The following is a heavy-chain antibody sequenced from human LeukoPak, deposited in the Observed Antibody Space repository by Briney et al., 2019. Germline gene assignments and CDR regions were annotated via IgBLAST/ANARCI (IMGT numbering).Heavy chain of an antibody. V-gene: IGHV3-30-3*01. Sequence: GGSLRLSCAASGFTFSSYAMHWVRQAPGKGLEWVAVISYDGSNKYYADSVKGRFTISRDNSKNTLYLQMNSLRAEDMALYYCVNLITMIVVVIKATYYYYYFMDVWGKGTTVTVSS. J-gene: IGHJ6*03. D-gene: IGHD3-22*01. CDR1: GFTFSSYA. CDR2: ISYDGSNK. CDR3: VNLITMIVVVIKATYYYYYFMDV.